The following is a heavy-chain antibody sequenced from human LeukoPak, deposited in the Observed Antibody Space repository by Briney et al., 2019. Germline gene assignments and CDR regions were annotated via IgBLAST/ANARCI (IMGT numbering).Heavy chain of an antibody. D-gene: IGHD3-22*01. V-gene: IGHV3-53*01. CDR2: IYSGGST. CDR3: ARDPDYNDSA. Sequence: GGALRLSCAASGFTVSSNYMSWVRPAPGEGLEWVSVIYSGGSTYYADSVKGRFTISRDNSKNTLYPQMNSLRADDTAVYYCARDPDYNDSAWGQGTLVTVSS. J-gene: IGHJ4*02. CDR1: GFTVSSNY.